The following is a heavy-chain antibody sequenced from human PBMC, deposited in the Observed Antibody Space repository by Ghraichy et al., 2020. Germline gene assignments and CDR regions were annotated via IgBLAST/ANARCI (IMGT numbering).Heavy chain of an antibody. CDR2: IDHSGST. Sequence: SCAVYGGSFSGYHWTCIRQPPGKGLECIGEIDHSGSTNHNPSLRSRVTMSIDTSRNQFSLKLSYVTAADTAVYYCARATIRDGMDVWGQGTTVTVSS. D-gene: IGHD5-12*01. J-gene: IGHJ6*02. CDR3: ARATIRDGMDV. CDR1: GGSFSGYH. V-gene: IGHV4-34*01.